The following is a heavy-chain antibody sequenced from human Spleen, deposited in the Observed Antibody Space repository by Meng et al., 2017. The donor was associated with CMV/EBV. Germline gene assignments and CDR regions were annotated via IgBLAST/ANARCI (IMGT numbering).Heavy chain of an antibody. CDR1: GGTVSNFA. CDR3: ARLSIEMRTTIYYTGLDV. CDR2: IIPIFGTA. D-gene: IGHD1/OR15-1a*01. V-gene: IGHV1-69*05. J-gene: IGHJ6*02. Sequence: SVKVSCKASGGTVSNFAISWVRQAPGQGLEWMGGIIPIFGTAEYAQNFKGRVTITTDESTKTAYLELSSLRPDDTAVYYCARLSIEMRTTIYYTGLDVWGQGTTVTVSS.